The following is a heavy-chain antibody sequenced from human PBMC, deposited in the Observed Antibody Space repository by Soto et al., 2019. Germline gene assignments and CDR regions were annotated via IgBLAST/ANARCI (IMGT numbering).Heavy chain of an antibody. CDR3: AASGYSSSWYEAVGAFDI. J-gene: IGHJ3*02. CDR1: GFTFTSSA. Sequence: SVKVSCKASGFTFTSSAVQWVRQALGQRLEWIGWIVVGSGNTNYAQKFQERVTITRDMSTSTAYMELSSLRSEDTAVYYCAASGYSSSWYEAVGAFDIWGQGTMVTVS. V-gene: IGHV1-58*01. D-gene: IGHD6-13*01. CDR2: IVVGSGNT.